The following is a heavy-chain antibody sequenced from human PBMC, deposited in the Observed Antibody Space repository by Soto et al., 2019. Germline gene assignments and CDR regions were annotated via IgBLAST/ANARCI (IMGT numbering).Heavy chain of an antibody. CDR2: ISSSSSYI. CDR1: GFTFSSYS. CDR3: ARDMVITQLERRYYYYYGMDV. Sequence: EVQLVESGGGLVKPGGSLRLSCAASGFTFSSYSMNWVRQAPGKGLEWVSSISSSSSYIYYADSVKGRFTISRDNAKNSLYLQMNSLRAEDTAVYYCARDMVITQLERRYYYYYGMDVWGQGTTVTVSS. V-gene: IGHV3-21*01. D-gene: IGHD1-1*01. J-gene: IGHJ6*02.